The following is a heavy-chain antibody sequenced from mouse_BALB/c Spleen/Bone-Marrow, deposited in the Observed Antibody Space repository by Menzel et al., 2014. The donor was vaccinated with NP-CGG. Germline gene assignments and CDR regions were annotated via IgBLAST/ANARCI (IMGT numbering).Heavy chain of an antibody. J-gene: IGHJ1*01. CDR1: GYTFTSYT. CDR3: ARSLRWYFDV. Sequence: QVQLKQSGAELARPGASVKMSCKASGYTFTSYTMHWVKQRPGQGLEWIGYINPSSGYTNYNQKFKDKATLTADKSSSTAYMQLSSLTPEDSAVYYCARSLRWYFDVWGAGTTVTVSS. CDR2: INPSSGYT. V-gene: IGHV1-4*01. D-gene: IGHD1-1*01.